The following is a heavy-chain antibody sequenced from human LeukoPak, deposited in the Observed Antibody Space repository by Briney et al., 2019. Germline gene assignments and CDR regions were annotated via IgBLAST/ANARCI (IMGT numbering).Heavy chain of an antibody. V-gene: IGHV4-59*01. Sequence: PSETLSLTCTVSGGFISSYYWSWIRQPPGKGLEWIGHIYYSGSTNYNPSLKSRVTISVDRSKNQFSLRLTSVTAADTAVYYCARAGPWQIDPWGQGTLVTVSS. CDR3: ARAGPWQIDP. J-gene: IGHJ5*02. CDR2: IYYSGST. CDR1: GGFISSYY. D-gene: IGHD3-10*01.